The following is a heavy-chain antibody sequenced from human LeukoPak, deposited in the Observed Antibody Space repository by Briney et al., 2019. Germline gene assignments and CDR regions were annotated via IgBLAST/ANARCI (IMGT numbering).Heavy chain of an antibody. D-gene: IGHD6-19*01. V-gene: IGHV1-69*05. CDR3: ARGSDSSGWEFDY. J-gene: IGHJ4*02. CDR1: GGTFSSYA. CDR2: IIPIFGTA. Sequence: GASVKVSCKASGGTFSSYAISWVRQAPGQGLEWMGGIIPIFGTANYAQKFQGRVTIATDESTSTAYMELSSLRSEDTAVYYCARGSDSSGWEFDYWGQGTLVTVSS.